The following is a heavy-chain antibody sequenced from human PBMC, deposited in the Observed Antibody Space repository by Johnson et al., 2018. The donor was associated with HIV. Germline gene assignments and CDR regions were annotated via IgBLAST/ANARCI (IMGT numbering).Heavy chain of an antibody. CDR1: GFTFDDYA. CDR2: SSWNSGSI. V-gene: IGHV3-9*01. D-gene: IGHD6-6*01. Sequence: VQLVESGGGLVQPGRSLRLSCAASGFTFDDYAMHWVRQAPGKGLEWVSGSSWNSGSIGYADSVKGRFTISRDNAKNYLYLQMNSLRAEDTALYYCAKVGGGSSSAAAFDIWGQGTMVTVSS. J-gene: IGHJ3*02. CDR3: AKVGGGSSSAAAFDI.